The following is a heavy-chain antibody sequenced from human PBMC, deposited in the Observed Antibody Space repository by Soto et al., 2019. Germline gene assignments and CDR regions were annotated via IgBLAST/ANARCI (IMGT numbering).Heavy chain of an antibody. CDR2: IYYSGST. CDR3: ATRGSGSGSYYWGRYYYMDV. V-gene: IGHV4-59*01. Sequence: SETLSLTCTVSGGSISSYYWSWIRQPPGKGLEWIGYIYYSGSTNYNPSLKSRVTISVDTSKNQFSLKLSSVTAADTAVYYCATRGSGSGSYYWGRYYYMDVWGKGTTVTVSS. D-gene: IGHD3-10*01. CDR1: GGSISSYY. J-gene: IGHJ6*03.